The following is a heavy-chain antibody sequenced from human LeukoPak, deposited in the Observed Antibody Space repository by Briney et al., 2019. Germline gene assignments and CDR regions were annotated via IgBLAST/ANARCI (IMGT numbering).Heavy chain of an antibody. V-gene: IGHV3-74*01. Sequence: GGCLRLSCVVSEFTFSSLWMHWVRQAPGQGLVWVSRINTDGTTTNYADSVKGRFTISRDNAKNTLYLQMNSLRADDTAVYYCATAGNYRFDYWGQGTLVTVSS. CDR1: EFTFSSLW. D-gene: IGHD5-24*01. CDR2: INTDGTTT. CDR3: ATAGNYRFDY. J-gene: IGHJ4*02.